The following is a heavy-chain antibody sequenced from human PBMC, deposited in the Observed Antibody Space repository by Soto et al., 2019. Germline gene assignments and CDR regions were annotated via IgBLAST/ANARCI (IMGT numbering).Heavy chain of an antibody. CDR2: LNQDGSAK. D-gene: IGHD2-15*01. V-gene: IGHV3-7*05. J-gene: IGHJ4*02. CDR3: GRGFGGTH. Sequence: EVQLVESGGGLVQPGGSLRLSCAASGFTFNNYYMVWVRQAPGRGLEWVANLNQDGSAKYYVDSVKGLFTISRDTAKSSLYLQIHSLRAEDTATYYCGRGFGGTHWGQGSLVTVSS. CDR1: GFTFNNYY.